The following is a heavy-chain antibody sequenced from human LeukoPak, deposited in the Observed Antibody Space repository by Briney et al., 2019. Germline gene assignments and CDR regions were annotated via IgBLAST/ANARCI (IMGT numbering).Heavy chain of an antibody. CDR2: ISGSGGST. D-gene: IGHD4-17*01. V-gene: IGHV3-23*01. J-gene: IGHJ1*01. CDR3: AKENTVTTGKVEYFQH. Sequence: GGSLRLSCAASGFTFSSYAMSWVRQAPGKGLEWVSAISGSGGSTYYADSVKGRFTISRDNSKNTLYLQMNSLRAEDTAVYCCAKENTVTTGKVEYFQHWGQGTLVTVSS. CDR1: GFTFSSYA.